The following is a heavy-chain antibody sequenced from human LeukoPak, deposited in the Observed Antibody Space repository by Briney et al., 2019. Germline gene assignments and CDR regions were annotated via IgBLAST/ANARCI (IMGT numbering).Heavy chain of an antibody. CDR1: GDSISSGNYY. Sequence: PSETLSLTFTVSGDSISSGNYYWSWIRQPAGKGLEWIGRIWADGAPTYRPSLKSRVTISVDTSKNQFSLRLSSVTAADTAVYYCARGRDRRGYQFMGFDSWGQGTLVTVSS. V-gene: IGHV4-61*02. CDR2: IWADGAP. CDR3: ARGRDRRGYQFMGFDS. J-gene: IGHJ4*02. D-gene: IGHD3-22*01.